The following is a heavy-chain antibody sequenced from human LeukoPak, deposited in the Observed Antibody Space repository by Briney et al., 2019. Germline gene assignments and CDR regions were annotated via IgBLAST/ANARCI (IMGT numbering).Heavy chain of an antibody. Sequence: GESLKISCERSDSWFISYWIVWVGQMPAKGRGGMGVIYPGDSDTTYSPSFQGEVTTSVDKSVRTAYLQWSSLKASDTAIYYCARHLRVGRIAPFDFWGQGTLVTVSS. D-gene: IGHD1-26*01. CDR2: IYPGDSDT. CDR3: ARHLRVGRIAPFDF. V-gene: IGHV5-51*01. CDR1: DSWFISYW. J-gene: IGHJ4*02.